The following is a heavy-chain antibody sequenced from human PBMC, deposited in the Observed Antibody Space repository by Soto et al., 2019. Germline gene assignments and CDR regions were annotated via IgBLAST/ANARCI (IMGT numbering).Heavy chain of an antibody. V-gene: IGHV1-69*13. J-gene: IGHJ3*02. CDR1: GGTFSSYA. CDR2: IIPIFGTA. Sequence: ASVKVSCKASGGTFSSYAISWVRQAPGQGLEWMGGIIPIFGTANYAQKFQGRVTITAGESTSTAYMELSSLRSEDTAVYYCARDRGYYGSGSYYNVEAFDIWGQGTMVTVSS. D-gene: IGHD3-10*01. CDR3: ARDRGYYGSGSYYNVEAFDI.